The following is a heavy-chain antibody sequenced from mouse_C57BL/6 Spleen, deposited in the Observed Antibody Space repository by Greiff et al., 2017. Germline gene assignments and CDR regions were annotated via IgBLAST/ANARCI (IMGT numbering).Heavy chain of an antibody. CDR3: ARATTVPWYFDV. CDR1: GYTFTDYY. Sequence: EVQLQQSGPELVKPGASVKISCKASGYTFTDYYMNWVKQSHGKSLEWIGDINPNNGGTSYNQKFKGKATLTVDKSSSTAYMELRSLTSEDSAVYYCARATTVPWYFDVWGTGTTVTVSS. V-gene: IGHV1-26*01. J-gene: IGHJ1*03. CDR2: INPNNGGT. D-gene: IGHD1-1*01.